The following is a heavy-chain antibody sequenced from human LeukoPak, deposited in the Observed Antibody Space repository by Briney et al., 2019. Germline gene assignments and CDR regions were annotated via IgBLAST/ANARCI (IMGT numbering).Heavy chain of an antibody. V-gene: IGHV1-2*02. CDR2: INPNSGGT. CDR3: ARARAQQWLVHGWAFDI. Sequence: GASVKVSCKASGYTFTGYYMHWVRPAPGQGLEWMGWINPNSGGTNYAQKFQGRVTMTRDTSISTAYMELSRLRSDDTAVYYCARARAQQWLVHGWAFDIWGQGTMVTVSS. CDR1: GYTFTGYY. J-gene: IGHJ3*02. D-gene: IGHD6-19*01.